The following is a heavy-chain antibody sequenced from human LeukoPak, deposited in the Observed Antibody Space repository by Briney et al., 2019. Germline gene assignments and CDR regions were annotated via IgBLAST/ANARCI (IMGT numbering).Heavy chain of an antibody. CDR3: TRGSDTYMDV. J-gene: IGHJ6*03. V-gene: IGHV3-13*01. CDR2: IGTAGDT. CDR1: GFTFSSYD. Sequence: GGSLRLSCAASGFTFSSYDMHWIRQATGKGLEWVAAIGTAGDTYYPASVRGRFTVSRENARNSLSLQMNNLRAGDTAVYYCTRGSDTYMDVWGQGTTVTVSS. D-gene: IGHD3-22*01.